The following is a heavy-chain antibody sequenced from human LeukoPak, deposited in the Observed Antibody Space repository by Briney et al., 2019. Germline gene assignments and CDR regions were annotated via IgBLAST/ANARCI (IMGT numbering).Heavy chain of an antibody. D-gene: IGHD6-6*01. CDR1: GYTFTGYY. Sequence: ASVKVSCKASGYTFTGYYMHWVRQAPGQGLEWMGRINPNSGGTNYAQKFQGRVTMTRDTSISTAYMELRSLRSDDTAVYYCASLSSSSDIDYYYGMDVWGQGTTVTVSS. J-gene: IGHJ6*02. CDR2: INPNSGGT. CDR3: ASLSSSSDIDYYYGMDV. V-gene: IGHV1-2*06.